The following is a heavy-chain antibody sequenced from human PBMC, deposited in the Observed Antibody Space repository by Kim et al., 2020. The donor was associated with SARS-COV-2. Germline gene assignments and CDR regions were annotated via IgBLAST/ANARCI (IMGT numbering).Heavy chain of an antibody. J-gene: IGHJ5*02. CDR2: FDPEDGET. D-gene: IGHD6-13*01. Sequence: ASVKVSCKVSGYTLTELSMHWVRQAPGKGLEWMGGFDPEDGETIYAQKFQGRVTMTEDTSTDTAYMELSSLRSEDTAVYYCATVRASSWGHNWFDPWGQGTLVTVSS. CDR3: ATVRASSWGHNWFDP. V-gene: IGHV1-24*01. CDR1: GYTLTELS.